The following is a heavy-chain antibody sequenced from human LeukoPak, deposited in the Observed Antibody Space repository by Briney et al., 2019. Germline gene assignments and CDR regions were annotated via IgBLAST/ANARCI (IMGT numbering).Heavy chain of an antibody. D-gene: IGHD4-17*01. CDR2: ISYDGSNK. CDR3: AKDKTTVTYVYYYFGMDV. Sequence: GGSLRLSCAASGFTFSSYGMHWVRQAPGKGLEWVAVISYDGSNKYYADSVKGRFTISRDNSKNTLYLQMNSLRAEDTAVYYCAKDKTTVTYVYYYFGMDVWGQGTTVTVSS. V-gene: IGHV3-30*18. J-gene: IGHJ6*02. CDR1: GFTFSSYG.